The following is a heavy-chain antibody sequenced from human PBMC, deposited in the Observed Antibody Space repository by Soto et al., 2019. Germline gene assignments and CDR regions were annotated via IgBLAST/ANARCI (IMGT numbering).Heavy chain of an antibody. CDR2: IIPMFGTA. CDR3: AIEASRSGYSGNWYSYGMDV. CDR1: GGTFSSYA. V-gene: IGHV1-69*12. D-gene: IGHD6-13*01. Sequence: QVQLVQSGAEVRKPGSSVKVSCKASGGTFSSYAVSWVRQAPGQGLEWMGGIIPMFGTANYAQKFRGRVTIIADEATTTAYMELSSLTSEDTAVYYCAIEASRSGYSGNWYSYGMDVWGQWTTVTVSS. J-gene: IGHJ6*02.